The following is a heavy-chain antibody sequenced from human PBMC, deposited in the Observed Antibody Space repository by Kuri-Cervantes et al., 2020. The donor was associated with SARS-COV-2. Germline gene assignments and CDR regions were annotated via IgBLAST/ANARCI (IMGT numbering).Heavy chain of an antibody. D-gene: IGHD3-3*01. J-gene: IGHJ6*02. CDR2: IYYSGST. CDR1: GGSISSGGYY. Sequence: SETLSLTCTVSGGSISSGGYYWSWIRQHPGKGLEWIGYIYYSGSTYYNPSLKSRVTISVDTSKNQFSLKLSSVTAAGTAVYYCARVPFWSGYYKDYYYYGMDVWGQGTTVTVSS. V-gene: IGHV4-31*03. CDR3: ARVPFWSGYYKDYYYYGMDV.